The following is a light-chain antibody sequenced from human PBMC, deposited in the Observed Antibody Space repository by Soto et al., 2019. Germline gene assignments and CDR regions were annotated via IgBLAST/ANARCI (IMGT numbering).Light chain of an antibody. Sequence: QSVLTQPPSVSAAPGQRVTISCSGTSSNIASNYVSWYQQFPGTAPRLLIYDDNKRPSGIPDRFSASKSGTSATLGITGLQSGDEADYYCGTWDSSPSGGVFGTGTKLTVL. CDR1: SSNIASNY. CDR3: GTWDSSPSGGV. J-gene: IGLJ1*01. V-gene: IGLV1-51*01. CDR2: DDN.